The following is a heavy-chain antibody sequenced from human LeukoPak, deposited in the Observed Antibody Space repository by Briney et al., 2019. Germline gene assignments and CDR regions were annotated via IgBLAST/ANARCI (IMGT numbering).Heavy chain of an antibody. J-gene: IGHJ4*02. CDR3: VRDRQHCSGGNCYSEDLPDS. CDR1: GCSISSYY. D-gene: IGHD2-15*01. Sequence: SETLSLTCTVSGCSISSYYCSWIRQPPGKGLGWIGYIDYGGSTDYNPSLRSRVTISVDPSRKQFSLKLSSVTAADTAVYSCVRDRQHCSGGNCYSEDLPDSWGQGIVVAVSS. V-gene: IGHV4-59*01. CDR2: IDYGGST.